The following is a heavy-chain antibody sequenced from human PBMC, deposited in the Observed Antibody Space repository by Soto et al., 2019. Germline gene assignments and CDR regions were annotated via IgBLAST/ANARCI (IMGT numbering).Heavy chain of an antibody. J-gene: IGHJ4*02. Sequence: LCGGSISSSNWWSWVRQPPGKGLEWIGEIYHSGSTNYNPSLKSRVTISVDKSKNQFSLKLSSVTAADTAVYYCARGDSSGYYEDYWGQGTLVTVSS. D-gene: IGHD3-22*01. V-gene: IGHV4-4*02. CDR3: ARGDSSGYYEDY. CDR2: IYHSGST. CDR1: GGSISSSNW.